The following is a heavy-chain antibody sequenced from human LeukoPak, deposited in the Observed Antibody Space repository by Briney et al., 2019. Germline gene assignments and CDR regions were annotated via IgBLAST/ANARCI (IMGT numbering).Heavy chain of an antibody. Sequence: PSETLSLTCTVSGDSINSGDYYWHWIRQHPEKGLEWIGYIFYSGDTYYNPSLKSRVTISVDTSKNQFSLKLSSVTAADTAVYYCARAIPYYFDYWGQGTLVTVSS. CDR2: IFYSGDT. V-gene: IGHV4-31*03. J-gene: IGHJ4*02. CDR1: GDSINSGDYY. D-gene: IGHD2-2*02. CDR3: ARAIPYYFDY.